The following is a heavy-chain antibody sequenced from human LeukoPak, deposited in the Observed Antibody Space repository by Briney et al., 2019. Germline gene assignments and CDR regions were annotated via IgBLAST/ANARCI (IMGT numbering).Heavy chain of an antibody. CDR3: AKDLVYLGYCSSTSCYAYAFDI. J-gene: IGHJ3*02. Sequence: GGSLRLSCAASGFTFSSYGMHWVRQAPGKGLEWVAVISYDGSNKYYADSVKGQFTISRDNSKNTLYLQMNSLRAEDTAVYYCAKDLVYLGYCSSTSCYAYAFDIWGQGTMVTVSS. D-gene: IGHD2-2*01. CDR1: GFTFSSYG. CDR2: ISYDGSNK. V-gene: IGHV3-30*18.